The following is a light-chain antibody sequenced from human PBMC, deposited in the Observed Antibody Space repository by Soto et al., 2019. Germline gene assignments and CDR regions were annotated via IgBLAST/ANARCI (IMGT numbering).Light chain of an antibody. Sequence: EIVLTQSPGTLSLSPGERATLSCRASQSVASNNLAWYQQKPGQSPRLLIYGASSRARGIPDRFTGSGSGTEFTLTISSLQSEDFAVYYCQQYNNWHRTFGQGTKVDIK. CDR2: GAS. CDR3: QQYNNWHRT. CDR1: QSVASNN. V-gene: IGKV3D-15*01. J-gene: IGKJ1*01.